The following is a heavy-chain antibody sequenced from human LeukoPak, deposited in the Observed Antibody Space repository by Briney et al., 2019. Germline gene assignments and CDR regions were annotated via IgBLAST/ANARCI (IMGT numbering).Heavy chain of an antibody. Sequence: RTGASLKISCKGSGYTFTSYWIGWVRQMPGKGLEWMGIIYPGDSDTRYSPSFQGQVTISADKSISTAYLQWSSLKASDTAMYYCARSVGALYYFDYWGQGTLVTVSS. CDR2: IYPGDSDT. CDR3: ARSVGALYYFDY. V-gene: IGHV5-51*01. D-gene: IGHD1-26*01. CDR1: GYTFTSYW. J-gene: IGHJ4*02.